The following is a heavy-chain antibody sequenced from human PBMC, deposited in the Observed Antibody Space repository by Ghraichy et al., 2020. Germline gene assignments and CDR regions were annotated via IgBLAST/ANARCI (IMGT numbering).Heavy chain of an antibody. D-gene: IGHD3-22*01. CDR3: ARARVKYYYDSSGHFDY. CDR2: IYYSGST. V-gene: IGHV4-59*01. Sequence: SETLSLTCTVSGGSISSYYWSWIRQPPGKGLEWIGYIYYSGSTNYNPSLKSRVTISVDTSKNQFSLKLSSVTAADTAVYYCARARVKYYYDSSGHFDYWGQGTLVTVSS. CDR1: GGSISSYY. J-gene: IGHJ4*02.